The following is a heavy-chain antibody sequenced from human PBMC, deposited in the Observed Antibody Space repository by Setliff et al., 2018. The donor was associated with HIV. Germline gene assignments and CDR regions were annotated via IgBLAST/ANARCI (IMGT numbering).Heavy chain of an antibody. CDR1: DDSISSYY. J-gene: IGHJ3*01. D-gene: IGHD5-12*01. CDR3: AREWLQHTGDDAFDV. V-gene: IGHV4-59*01. Sequence: VTLSLTCTVSDDSISSYYWSWIRQPPGKGLEWIGYIYYTGTTKYNPSLKSRVTISIDTSKNQFSLKLTSVTAADTAVYYCAREWLQHTGDDAFDVWGQGTMVTVSS. CDR2: IYYTGTT.